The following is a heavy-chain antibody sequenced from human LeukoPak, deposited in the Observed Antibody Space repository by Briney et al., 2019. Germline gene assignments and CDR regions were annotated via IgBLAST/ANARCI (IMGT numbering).Heavy chain of an antibody. D-gene: IGHD3-10*01. V-gene: IGHV4-59*01. J-gene: IGHJ6*02. Sequence: SETLSLTCTVSGGSISSYYWSWIRQPPGKGLEWIGYIYYSGSTNYNPSLKSRVTISVDTSKNQFSLKLSSVTAADTAVYYCARGTRGLGFGMDVWGQGTTVTVSS. CDR1: GGSISSYY. CDR3: ARGTRGLGFGMDV. CDR2: IYYSGST.